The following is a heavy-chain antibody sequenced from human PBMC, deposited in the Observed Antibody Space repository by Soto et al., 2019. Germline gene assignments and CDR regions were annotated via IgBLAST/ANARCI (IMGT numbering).Heavy chain of an antibody. CDR1: GFTFGDYA. CDR2: IRSKAYGGTT. Sequence: GGSLRLSCTASGFTFGDYAMSWVRQAPGKGLEWVGFIRSKAYGGTTEYAASVKGRFTISRDDSKSIAYLQMNSLKTEDTAVYYCTSQDGYNDYWGQGTLVTVSS. D-gene: IGHD5-12*01. CDR3: TSQDGYNDY. J-gene: IGHJ4*02. V-gene: IGHV3-49*04.